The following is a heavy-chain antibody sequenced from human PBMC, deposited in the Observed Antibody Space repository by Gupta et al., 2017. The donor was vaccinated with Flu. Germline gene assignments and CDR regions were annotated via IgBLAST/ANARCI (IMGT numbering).Heavy chain of an antibody. D-gene: IGHD3-22*01. CDR3: ARGDYDSQLKKPLYPRKRGKFDY. J-gene: IGHJ4*02. V-gene: IGHV4-34*01. Sequence: QVQLQQWGAGLLKPSETLSLTCAVYGGSFSGYYWRWIRQPPGKGLEWIGEINHSGSTNYNPSLKSRVTISVDTSKNQFSLKPSSVTAADTAVYYCARGDYDSQLKKPLYPRKRGKFDYWGQGTLVTVSS. CDR2: INHSGST. CDR1: GGSFSGYY.